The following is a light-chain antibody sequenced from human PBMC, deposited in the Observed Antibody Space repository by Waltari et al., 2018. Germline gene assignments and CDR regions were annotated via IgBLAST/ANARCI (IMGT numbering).Light chain of an antibody. Sequence: QSALTQPPSASGSPGQSVTISCTGTSSDVGGYNYVSWYQQYPDKAPKLIIYEVTNRPSGVPVRFSGSKSGNTASLTVSGLQAEDEADYYCTSYGGSNNFVIFGGGTKLTVL. CDR3: TSYGGSNNFVI. J-gene: IGLJ2*01. CDR2: EVT. V-gene: IGLV2-8*01. CDR1: SSDVGGYNY.